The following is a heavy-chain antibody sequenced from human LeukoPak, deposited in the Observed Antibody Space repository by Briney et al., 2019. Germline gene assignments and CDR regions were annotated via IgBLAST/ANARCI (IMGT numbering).Heavy chain of an antibody. CDR2: INPNSGGT. CDR3: ATDCGGDCYGYAFDI. Sequence: GASVKVSCKASGYTFTGYYMHWVRQAPGQGLEWMGRINPNSGGTNYAQKFQGRVTMTRDTSISTAYMELSRLRSDDTAVYHCATDCGGDCYGYAFDIWGQGTMVTVSS. CDR1: GYTFTGYY. J-gene: IGHJ3*02. V-gene: IGHV1-2*06. D-gene: IGHD2-21*02.